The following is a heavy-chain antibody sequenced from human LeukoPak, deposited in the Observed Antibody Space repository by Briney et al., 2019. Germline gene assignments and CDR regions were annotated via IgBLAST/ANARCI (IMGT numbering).Heavy chain of an antibody. V-gene: IGHV3-30-3*01. J-gene: IGHJ4*02. CDR2: TSYDGSNK. CDR1: GFTFSSYA. CDR3: ARDPYYYDSSGYFGGIDY. Sequence: GGSLRLSCAASGFTFSSYAMHWVRQAPGKGPEWVAVTSYDGSNKYYADSVKGRFTISRDNSKNTLYLQMNSLRAEDTAVYYCARDPYYYDSSGYFGGIDYWGQGTLVTVSS. D-gene: IGHD3-22*01.